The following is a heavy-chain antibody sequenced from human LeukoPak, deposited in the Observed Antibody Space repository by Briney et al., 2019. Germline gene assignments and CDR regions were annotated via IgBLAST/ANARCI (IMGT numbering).Heavy chain of an antibody. CDR2: IKQDGSEK. D-gene: IGHD3-3*01. CDR3: ARDRGDFWSGPRQYYFDY. V-gene: IGHV3-7*01. J-gene: IGHJ4*02. CDR1: GFTFSSYW. Sequence: GGSLRLSCAASGFTFSSYWMSWVRQAPGKGLEWVASIKQDGSEKYYVDSVKGRFTISRDNAKNSLYLQMNSLRAEDTAVYYCARDRGDFWSGPRQYYFDYWGQGTLVTVSS.